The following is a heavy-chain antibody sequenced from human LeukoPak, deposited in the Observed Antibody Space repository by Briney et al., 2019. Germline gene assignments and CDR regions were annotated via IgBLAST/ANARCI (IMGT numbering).Heavy chain of an antibody. V-gene: IGHV3-7*01. D-gene: IGHD2-15*01. CDR1: GFSISRYW. CDR3: GNQCSGGTCPEH. CDR2: IQHDGNVK. J-gene: IGHJ1*01. Sequence: GGSLRLSCAASGFSISRYWMTWVRQAPGKGLEWVGNIQHDGNVKHYVDSVRGRFAISRDNAKNSVYLQMNSLRAEDSAVYFCGNQCSGGTCPEHWGQGTQVTVSS.